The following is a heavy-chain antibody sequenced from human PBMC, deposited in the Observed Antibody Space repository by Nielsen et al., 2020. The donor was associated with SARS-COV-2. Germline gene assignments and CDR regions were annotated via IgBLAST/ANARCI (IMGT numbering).Heavy chain of an antibody. CDR2: MNPNSGNT. Sequence: ASVKVSCKASGYTFTSYGISWVRQATGQGLEWMGWMNPNSGNTGYAQKFQGRVTMTRNTSISTAYMELSSLRSEDTAVYYCARGQLWFGFFDLWGRGTLVTVSS. V-gene: IGHV1-8*02. J-gene: IGHJ2*01. CDR3: ARGQLWFGFFDL. D-gene: IGHD3-10*01. CDR1: GYTFTSYG.